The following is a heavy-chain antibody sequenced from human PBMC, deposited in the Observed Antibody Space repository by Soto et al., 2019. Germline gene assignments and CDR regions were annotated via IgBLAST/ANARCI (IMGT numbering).Heavy chain of an antibody. Sequence: QIALKESGPTLVKPTQPLTLTCTFSGFSLSTSGVGVGWIRQPPGKALEWLALIYWDDDKHYIPSVKSRLTITQDTSKTHVVLTMTNMDPVDTATYYCAQSWYSSGGSCYYTYYFVYWVQGTLVTVSS. CDR2: IYWDDDK. D-gene: IGHD2-15*01. CDR1: GFSLSTSGVG. CDR3: AQSWYSSGGSCYYTYYFVY. V-gene: IGHV2-5*02. J-gene: IGHJ4*02.